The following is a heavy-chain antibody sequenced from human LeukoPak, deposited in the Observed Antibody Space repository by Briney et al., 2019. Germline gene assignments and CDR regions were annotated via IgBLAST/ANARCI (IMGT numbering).Heavy chain of an antibody. J-gene: IGHJ3*02. CDR3: ARPIVVVPLRAFDI. CDR1: GGSFGGYY. V-gene: IGHV4-34*01. CDR2: INHSGST. D-gene: IGHD2-21*01. Sequence: SETLFLTCAVYGGSFGGYYWSWIRQPPGKGLEWIGEINHSGSTNYNPSLKSRVTISVDTSKNQFSLKLRFVTAADTAVYYCARPIVVVPLRAFDIWGQGTMVTVSS.